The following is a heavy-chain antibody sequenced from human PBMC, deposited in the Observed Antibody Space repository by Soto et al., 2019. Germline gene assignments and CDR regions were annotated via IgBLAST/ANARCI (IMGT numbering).Heavy chain of an antibody. CDR1: GFTLSDHY. J-gene: IGHJ4*02. V-gene: IGHV3-72*01. CDR2: TKNKANRYIT. Sequence: EVQLVESGGGLVQPGGSLRLSCAASGFTLSDHYMDWVRQAPGKGLEWVGRTKNKANRYITEYAASVNGRFTISRDDSKNSVYLHMNSLKSEGTAVYYCGRWVSGSPDSWGQGTLVTVSS. CDR3: GRWVSGSPDS. D-gene: IGHD1-26*01.